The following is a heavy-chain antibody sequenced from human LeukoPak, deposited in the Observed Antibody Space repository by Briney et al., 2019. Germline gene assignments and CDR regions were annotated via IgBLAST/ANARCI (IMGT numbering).Heavy chain of an antibody. CDR1: GFTFSSYA. Sequence: PGGSLRLSCAASGFTFSSYAMSWVRQAPGKGLEWVSATTGNGITTYYADSVKGRFTLSRDNSKNTLYLQMNSLRAEDTAVYYCAKPPGVVAPAPFRHWGQDTLVAVSS. V-gene: IGHV3-23*01. CDR3: AKPPGVVAPAPFRH. J-gene: IGHJ1*01. CDR2: TTGNGITT. D-gene: IGHD2-2*01.